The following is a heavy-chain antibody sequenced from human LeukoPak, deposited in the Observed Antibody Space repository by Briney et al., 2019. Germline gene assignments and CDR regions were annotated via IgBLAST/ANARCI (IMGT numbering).Heavy chain of an antibody. CDR1: GYTFTSYG. V-gene: IGHV1-18*01. CDR2: ISAYNGNT. J-gene: IGHJ4*02. D-gene: IGHD6-13*01. Sequence: ASVKVSCKASGYTFTSYGISWVRQAPGQGLEWMGWISAYNGNTNYAQKLQGRVTMTTDTSTSTAYMELRSLRSDDTAVYYCARDDGYSSSWYHPLLDYWGQGTLVTVSS. CDR3: ARDDGYSSSWYHPLLDY.